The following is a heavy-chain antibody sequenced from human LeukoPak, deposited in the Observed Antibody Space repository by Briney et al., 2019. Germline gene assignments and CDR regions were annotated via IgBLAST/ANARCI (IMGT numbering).Heavy chain of an antibody. CDR3: ARDARRHRYFDL. D-gene: IGHD6-6*01. CDR1: GFTFSDFW. V-gene: IGHV3-74*03. J-gene: IGHJ2*01. CDR2: ISGDATRI. Sequence: GGSLRLSCVASGFTFSDFWMHWFRQVPGNGLMWLARISGDATRITCADSVEGRFTISRDTAKKTLYLQMTHLKVDDTAMYFCARDARRHRYFDLWGRGTLVTVTS.